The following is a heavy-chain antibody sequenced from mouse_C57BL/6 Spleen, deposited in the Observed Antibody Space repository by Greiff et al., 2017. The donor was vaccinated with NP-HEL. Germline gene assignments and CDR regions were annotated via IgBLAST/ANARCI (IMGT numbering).Heavy chain of an antibody. CDR1: GFTFSSYA. D-gene: IGHD2-4*01. CDR2: ISDGGSYT. V-gene: IGHV5-4*03. CDR3: ARGGDYMDY. Sequence: EVMLVESGGGLVKPGGSLKLSCAASGFTFSSYAMSWVRQTPEKRLEWVATISDGGSYTYYPDNVKGRFTISRDNAKNNLYLQMSHLKSEDTAMYYCARGGDYMDYWGQGTSVTVSS. J-gene: IGHJ4*01.